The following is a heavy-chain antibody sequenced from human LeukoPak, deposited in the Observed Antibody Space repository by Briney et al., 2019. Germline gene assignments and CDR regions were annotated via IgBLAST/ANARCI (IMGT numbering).Heavy chain of an antibody. Sequence: GGSLRLSCAASGFTFSSYEMNWVRQAPGKGLEWVSYISSSGSTIYYADSVKGRFTISRDNAKNSLYLQMNSLRAEDTAVYYCARGGPHYYYMDVWGKGTTVTISS. V-gene: IGHV3-48*03. CDR3: ARGGPHYYYMDV. D-gene: IGHD2-15*01. CDR2: ISSSGSTI. CDR1: GFTFSSYE. J-gene: IGHJ6*03.